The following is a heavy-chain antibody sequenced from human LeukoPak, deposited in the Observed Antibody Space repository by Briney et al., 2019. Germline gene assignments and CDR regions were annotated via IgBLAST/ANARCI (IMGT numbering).Heavy chain of an antibody. Sequence: GGSLRLSCAASGFTFSSYAMSWVRQAPGKGLEWVSAISGSGGSTYYADSVKGRFTISRDNSKNTLYLQMNSLRAEDTAVYYCAKEQSPLSYSSSAFDYWGQGTLVTVSS. CDR2: ISGSGGST. CDR1: GFTFSSYA. CDR3: AKEQSPLSYSSSAFDY. D-gene: IGHD6-6*01. V-gene: IGHV3-23*01. J-gene: IGHJ4*02.